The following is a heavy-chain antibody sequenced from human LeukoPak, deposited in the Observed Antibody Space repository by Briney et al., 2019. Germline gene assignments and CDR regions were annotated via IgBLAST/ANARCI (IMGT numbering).Heavy chain of an antibody. CDR2: IRYDGSNK. V-gene: IGHV3-30*02. CDR3: AELGIMIGGV. D-gene: IGHD3-16*01. J-gene: IGHJ6*04. CDR1: GFTFSSYG. Sequence: GGSLRLSCTASGFTFSSYGMHWVRQAPGKGLEWVAFIRYDGSNKYYADSVKGRFTISRDNAKNSLYLQMNSLRAEDTAVYYCAELGIMIGGVWGKGTTVTISS.